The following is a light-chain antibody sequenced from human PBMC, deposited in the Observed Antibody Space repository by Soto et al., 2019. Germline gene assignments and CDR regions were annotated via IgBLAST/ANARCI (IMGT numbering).Light chain of an antibody. Sequence: EIVLTQSPATLSLSPGERATLSCRASQSVRNYLAWYQQKPGQAPRLLIYDASSRATGIPARFSGSGSGTDFTLTISSLEPEDFAIYYCQQYGSSPRTFGQGTKVDIK. CDR1: QSVRNY. J-gene: IGKJ1*01. CDR3: QQYGSSPRT. CDR2: DAS. V-gene: IGKV3-11*01.